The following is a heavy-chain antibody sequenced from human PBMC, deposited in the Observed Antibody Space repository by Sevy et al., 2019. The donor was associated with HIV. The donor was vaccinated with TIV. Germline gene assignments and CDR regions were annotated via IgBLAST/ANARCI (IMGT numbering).Heavy chain of an antibody. Sequence: GGSLRLSCAASGFTFSSYSMNWVRQAPGKGLEWVSSISSSSSYIYYEDSVKGRFTISRDNAKNSLYLQMNSLRAEDTAVYYCARDGPGGSYFIFSDDYWGQGTLVTVSS. CDR2: ISSSSSYI. J-gene: IGHJ4*02. CDR3: ARDGPGGSYFIFSDDY. V-gene: IGHV3-21*01. CDR1: GFTFSSYS. D-gene: IGHD1-26*01.